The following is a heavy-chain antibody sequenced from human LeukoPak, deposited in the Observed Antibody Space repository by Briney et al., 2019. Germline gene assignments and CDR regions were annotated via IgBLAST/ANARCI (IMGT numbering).Heavy chain of an antibody. CDR2: ISAYNGNT. J-gene: IGHJ4*02. CDR3: ARDSKPPWYYYDSSGYYQYFDY. D-gene: IGHD3-22*01. Sequence: ASVKVSCKASGYTFTSYGISWVRQAPGQGLEWMGWISAYNGNTNYAQKLQGRVTMTTDTSTSTAYMELRSLRSDDTAVYYCARDSKPPWYYYDSSGYYQYFDYWGQGTLVTVSS. V-gene: IGHV1-18*01. CDR1: GYTFTSYG.